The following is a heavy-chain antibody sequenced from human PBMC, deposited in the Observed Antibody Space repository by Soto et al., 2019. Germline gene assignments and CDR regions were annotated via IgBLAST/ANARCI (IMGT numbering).Heavy chain of an antibody. Sequence: PGESLKISCKGSGYSFTSYWIGWVRQMPGKGLEWMGIIYPGDSDTRYSPSFQGQVTISADKSISTAYLQWSSLKASDTAMYYCATYSVATIGSYYYYGMDVWGQGTTVTVSS. CDR2: IYPGDSDT. CDR1: GYSFTSYW. V-gene: IGHV5-51*01. J-gene: IGHJ6*02. CDR3: ATYSVATIGSYYYYGMDV. D-gene: IGHD5-12*01.